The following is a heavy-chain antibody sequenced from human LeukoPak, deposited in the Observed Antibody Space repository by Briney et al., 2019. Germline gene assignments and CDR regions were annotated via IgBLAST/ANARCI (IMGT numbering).Heavy chain of an antibody. CDR3: ARGLGYFEN. Sequence: PSETLSLTCAVYGGSFSGYYWSWIRQPPGKGLEWIGEINHSGSTNYNPSLKSRVTISVDTSKNRFSLKLSSVTAADTAVYYCARGLGYFENWGQGTLVTVSS. J-gene: IGHJ4*02. CDR2: INHSGST. D-gene: IGHD3-10*01. V-gene: IGHV4-34*01. CDR1: GGSFSGYY.